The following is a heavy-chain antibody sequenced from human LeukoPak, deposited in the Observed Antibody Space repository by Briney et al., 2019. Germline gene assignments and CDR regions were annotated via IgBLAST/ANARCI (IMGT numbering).Heavy chain of an antibody. CDR3: ARYYSAYSAYFP. CDR1: GYTFTDYG. Sequence: ASVKVSCKASGYTFTDYGMHWVRQAPGQGLEWMGWINTNTGNPTYAQGFTGRFVFSLDISVTTAYLQISSLKAEDTAIYYCARYYSAYSAYFPWGQGTLVTVSS. D-gene: IGHD5-12*01. V-gene: IGHV7-4-1*02. J-gene: IGHJ5*02. CDR2: INTNTGNP.